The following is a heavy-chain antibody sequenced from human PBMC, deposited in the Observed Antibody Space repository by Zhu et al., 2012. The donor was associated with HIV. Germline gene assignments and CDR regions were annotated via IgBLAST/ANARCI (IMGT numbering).Heavy chain of an antibody. CDR1: GFTFNNHA. D-gene: IGHD6-19*01. V-gene: IGHV3-23*01. CDR3: AKVLREQWLLPESFHH. CDR2: ISHTATRT. Sequence: EVQLLESGGGLVQPGGSLRLSRAASGFTFNNHAMTWVRQAPGKGLDWVSAISHTATRTYYSDSVKGRFTISRDDSKDTVYLQMNSLRVDDTAVYYCAKVLREQWLLPESFHHWGPGTLVIVSS. J-gene: IGHJ1*01.